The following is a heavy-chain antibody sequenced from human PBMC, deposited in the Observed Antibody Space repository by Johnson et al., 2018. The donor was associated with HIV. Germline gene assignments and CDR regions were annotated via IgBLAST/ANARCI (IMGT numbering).Heavy chain of an antibody. J-gene: IGHJ3*01. Sequence: VQLVESGGGLVKPGGSLRPSCAASGFTFSDYYMSWIRQAPGKGLEWVSYISSSGSTIYYADSVKGRFTISRDNTKNSLSLQMFSLRAEDTALYYCARGGAYSSSWFDAFDVWGQGTMVSVSS. V-gene: IGHV3-11*01. CDR1: GFTFSDYY. D-gene: IGHD6-13*01. CDR2: ISSSGSTI. CDR3: ARGGAYSSSWFDAFDV.